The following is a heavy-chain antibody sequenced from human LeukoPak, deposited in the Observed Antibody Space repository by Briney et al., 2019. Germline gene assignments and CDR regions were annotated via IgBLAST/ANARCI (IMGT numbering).Heavy chain of an antibody. V-gene: IGHV3-21*01. CDR1: GLSFSSYS. Sequence: GGSLRLSCAASGLSFSSYSMNCVRQAPGKGMEWVSSISRSSNYIYYADSVKGRFTISRDNAKNSLYLQINSLRAEDTSVYYCARGENNYGYYYFDYWGQGTLVTVSS. J-gene: IGHJ4*02. CDR3: ARGENNYGYYYFDY. D-gene: IGHD5-24*01. CDR2: ISRSSNYI.